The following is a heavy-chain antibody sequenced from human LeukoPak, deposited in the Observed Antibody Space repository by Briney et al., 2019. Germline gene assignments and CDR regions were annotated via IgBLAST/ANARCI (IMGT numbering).Heavy chain of an antibody. CDR1: GFTFSSYA. CDR2: ISGSGGST. Sequence: GGSLRLSCAASGFTFSSYAMSWVRQAPGKGLEWVSAISGSGGSTYYADSVKGRFTISRDNAKNSLYLQMNSLRAEDTAVYYCARVSYYDWGYFDYWGQGTLVTVSS. CDR3: ARVSYYDWGYFDY. D-gene: IGHD3-16*01. V-gene: IGHV3-23*01. J-gene: IGHJ4*02.